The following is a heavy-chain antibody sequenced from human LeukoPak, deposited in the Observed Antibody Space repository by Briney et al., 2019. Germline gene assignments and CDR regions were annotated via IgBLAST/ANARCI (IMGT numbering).Heavy chain of an antibody. D-gene: IGHD5-18*01. V-gene: IGHV3-53*01. CDR3: ARGYSYGASGFDY. CDR2: IYSDNT. Sequence: GGSLRLSCTVSGFTVSSNSMSWVRQAPGKGLEWVSFIYSDNTHYSDSVKGRFTISRDNSKNTLYLQMNSLRAEDTAVYYCARGYSYGASGFDYWGQGTLVTVSS. CDR1: GFTVSSNS. J-gene: IGHJ4*02.